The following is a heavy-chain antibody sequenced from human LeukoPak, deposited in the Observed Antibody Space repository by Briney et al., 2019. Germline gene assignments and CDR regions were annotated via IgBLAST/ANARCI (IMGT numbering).Heavy chain of an antibody. Sequence: SETLSLTCTVSGGSISRYYWSWIRQPPGKGLEWIGYIYYSGSTNYNPSLKSRVTISVDTSKNQFSLKLSSVTAADTAVYYCARHVPNSSSWYWNDAFDIWGQGTMVTVSP. D-gene: IGHD6-13*01. J-gene: IGHJ3*02. CDR2: IYYSGST. V-gene: IGHV4-59*08. CDR3: ARHVPNSSSWYWNDAFDI. CDR1: GGSISRYY.